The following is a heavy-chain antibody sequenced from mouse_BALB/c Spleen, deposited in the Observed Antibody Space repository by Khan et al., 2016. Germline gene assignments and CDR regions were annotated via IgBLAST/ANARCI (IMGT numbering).Heavy chain of an antibody. CDR2: IYPGNSDK. CDR3: TSYYGSSDGLDY. J-gene: IGHJ4*01. CDR1: GYSFTSYW. D-gene: IGHD1-1*01. Sequence: VRLQQSGTVLARPGTSVKMSCKASGYSFTSYWMHWVKQRPGQGREWIGAIYPGNSDKRYNQTLKVKAKLTAVTSASTAYMELTSLTNEDSAVYYCTSYYGSSDGLDYWGQGTSVTVSS. V-gene: IGHV1-5*01.